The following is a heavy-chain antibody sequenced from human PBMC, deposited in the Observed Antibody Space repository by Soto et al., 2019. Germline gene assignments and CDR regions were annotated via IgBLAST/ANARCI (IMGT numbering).Heavy chain of an antibody. Sequence: QVQLVQSGAEVKKPGASVKVSCKASGYAFTSYGINWVRQAPGQGLEWMGWISVYNGNTNYAQKIQGRVTMTTDTSTSTAYMELRSLRSDDTAVYYCARDRGSNCPWGCPDYWGQGTLVTVSS. CDR3: ARDRGSNCPWGCPDY. CDR2: ISVYNGNT. CDR1: GYAFTSYG. J-gene: IGHJ4*02. D-gene: IGHD2-15*01. V-gene: IGHV1-18*01.